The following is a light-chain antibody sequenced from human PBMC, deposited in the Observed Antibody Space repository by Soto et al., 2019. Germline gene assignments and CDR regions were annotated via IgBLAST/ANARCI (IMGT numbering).Light chain of an antibody. CDR2: EVN. J-gene: IGLJ1*01. CDR3: CSYVGGYSYV. V-gene: IGLV2-23*02. CDR1: SSDFGNYNL. Sequence: QSVLTQPASVSGSPGQSITISCTGTSSDFGNYNLVSWYQQHPGKVPKLILFEVNKRPSGVSGRFSGSKSGNTASLTISGLQAEDEADYYCCSYVGGYSYVFGIGTKV.